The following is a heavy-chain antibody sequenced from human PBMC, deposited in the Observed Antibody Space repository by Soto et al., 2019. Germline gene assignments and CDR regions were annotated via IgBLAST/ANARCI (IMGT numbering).Heavy chain of an antibody. CDR1: GLNVMSYW. J-gene: IGHJ4*02. D-gene: IGHD2-15*01. V-gene: IGHV3-7*01. CDR2: IKEDGSEI. Sequence: GGSLRLSWAVSGLNVMSYWMSWVREAPGKGLEWVASIKEDGSEIYYLHSVRGRFSISRDSAGNALHLTMNYLSAEDTGVYFCARDIGFVYINWGQGTLVTVSS. CDR3: ARDIGFVYIN.